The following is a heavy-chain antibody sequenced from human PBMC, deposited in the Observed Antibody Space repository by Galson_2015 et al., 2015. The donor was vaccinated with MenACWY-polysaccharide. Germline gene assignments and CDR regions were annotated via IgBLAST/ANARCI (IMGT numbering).Heavy chain of an antibody. D-gene: IGHD6-13*01. Sequence: TLSLTCSVSNSSIKSSSYWGWVRQPPGKGLKWVGSTFHSGSLYQNPSLRGRVTMSVDASTNHFSLGLTSVTAADTAVYYCTSGQLRWYPFDYWGHGTLVTVAS. CDR1: NSSIKSSSY. J-gene: IGHJ4*01. CDR2: TFHSGSL. V-gene: IGHV4-38-2*02. CDR3: TSGQLRWYPFDY.